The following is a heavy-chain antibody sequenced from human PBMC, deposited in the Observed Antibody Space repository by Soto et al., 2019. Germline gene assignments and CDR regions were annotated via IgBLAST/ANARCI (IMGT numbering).Heavy chain of an antibody. J-gene: IGHJ6*02. V-gene: IGHV4-4*02. CDR1: GGSISSSNC. Sequence: QVQLQESGPGLVKPSGTLSLTCAVSGGSISSSNCWSWVRQPPGKGLEWIGEIYHSGSTNFNPSLKNRLTISVDKSKNQCSLKLNSVTAADAAVYYCAGFAVSYYCGMDVWGQGTAVTVSS. CDR2: IYHSGST. CDR3: AGFAVSYYCGMDV.